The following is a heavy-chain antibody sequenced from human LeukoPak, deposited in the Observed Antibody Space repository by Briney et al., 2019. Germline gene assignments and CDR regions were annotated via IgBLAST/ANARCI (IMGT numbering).Heavy chain of an antibody. CDR3: ARDGGGGYYAFDI. Sequence: SETLSLTCTVSGGSISSGDYYWSWIRQPPGKGLEWIGYVYYSGSTYYNPSLKSRVTISVDTSKNQFSLKLSSVTAADTAVYYCARDGGGGYYAFDIWGQGTMVAVSS. CDR1: GGSISSGDYY. CDR2: VYYSGST. D-gene: IGHD2-21*01. J-gene: IGHJ3*02. V-gene: IGHV4-30-4*01.